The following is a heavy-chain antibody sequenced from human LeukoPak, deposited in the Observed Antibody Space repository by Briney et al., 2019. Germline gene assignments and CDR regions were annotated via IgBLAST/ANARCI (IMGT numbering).Heavy chain of an antibody. D-gene: IGHD1-26*01. J-gene: IGHJ4*02. CDR3: ARDHSTTGTYPADY. CDR2: IWYDGSNK. CDR1: GFTFSSYG. Sequence: GGSLRLSCAASGFTFSSYGMHWVRQAPGKGLEWGAVIWYDGSNKYYADSVKGRFTISRDNSKNTLYLQMNSLRVEDSAVYYCARDHSTTGTYPADYWGQGTLVTVSS. V-gene: IGHV3-33*01.